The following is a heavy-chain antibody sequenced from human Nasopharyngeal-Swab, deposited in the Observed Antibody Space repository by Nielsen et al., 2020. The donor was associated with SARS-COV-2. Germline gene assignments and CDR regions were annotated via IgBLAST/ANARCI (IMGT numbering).Heavy chain of an antibody. CDR2: IYPGDSDT. CDR3: ARTDDYDILTGPYHP. J-gene: IGHJ5*02. Sequence: GESLKISCKGSGCSFTSYWIGWVRQMPGKGLEWMGIIYPGDSDTRYSPSFQGQVTISADKSISTAYLQWSSLKASDTAMYYCARTDDYDILTGPYHPWGQGTLVTVSS. D-gene: IGHD3-9*01. V-gene: IGHV5-51*01. CDR1: GCSFTSYW.